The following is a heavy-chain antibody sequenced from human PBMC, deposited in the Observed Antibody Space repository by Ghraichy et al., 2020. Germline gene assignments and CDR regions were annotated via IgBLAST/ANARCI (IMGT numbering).Heavy chain of an antibody. V-gene: IGHV1-24*01. CDR1: GYTLTELS. CDR2: FDPEDGET. CDR3: ATEYRYSSSFGTNWFDP. D-gene: IGHD6-13*01. Sequence: ASVKVSCKVSGYTLTELSMHWVRQAPGKGLEWMGGFDPEDGETIYAQKFQGRVTMTEDTSTDTAYMELSSLRSEDTAVYYCATEYRYSSSFGTNWFDPWGQGTLVTVSS. J-gene: IGHJ5*02.